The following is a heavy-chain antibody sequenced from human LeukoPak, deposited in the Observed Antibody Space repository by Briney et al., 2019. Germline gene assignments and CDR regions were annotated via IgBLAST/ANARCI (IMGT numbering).Heavy chain of an antibody. CDR3: ARVVVPAAINWFDP. J-gene: IGHJ5*02. CDR1: EGTFSSYA. CDR2: IIPIFGTA. Sequence: ASVKVSCKASEGTFSSYAISWVRQAPGQGLEWMGGIIPIFGTANYAQKFQGRVTITTDESTSTAYMELSSLRSEDTAVYYCARVVVPAAINWFDPWGQETLVTVSS. D-gene: IGHD2-2*01. V-gene: IGHV1-69*05.